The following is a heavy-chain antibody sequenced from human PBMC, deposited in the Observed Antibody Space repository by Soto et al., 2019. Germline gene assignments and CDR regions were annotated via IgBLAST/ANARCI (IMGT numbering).Heavy chain of an antibody. CDR1: GFTFRSYT. CDR2: IRGFSPYT. J-gene: IGHJ6*02. V-gene: IGHV3-21*01. CDR3: ARPRSTSQLWTGGMDV. Sequence: GGSLRLSCVASGFTFRSYTMDWVRQAPGKGLEWVSAIRGFSPYTFYADSVKGRFTISRDNAKNSLYLQMNSLRAEDTAVYYCARPRSTSQLWTGGMDVWGQGTTVTVSS. D-gene: IGHD2-2*01.